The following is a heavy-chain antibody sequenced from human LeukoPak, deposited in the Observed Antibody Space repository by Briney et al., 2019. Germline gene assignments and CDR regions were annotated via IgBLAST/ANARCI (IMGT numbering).Heavy chain of an antibody. D-gene: IGHD2-2*01. CDR1: GFTFSSYA. CDR2: ISGSGGST. CDR3: ANRDAAISAFDI. Sequence: GGSLRLSCAASGFTFSSYAMSWVRQAPGKGLEWVSAISGSGGSTYYADSVKGRFTISRDNSKNTLYLQMNSLRAEDTAVYYCANRDAAISAFDIWGQGTMVTVSS. J-gene: IGHJ3*02. V-gene: IGHV3-23*01.